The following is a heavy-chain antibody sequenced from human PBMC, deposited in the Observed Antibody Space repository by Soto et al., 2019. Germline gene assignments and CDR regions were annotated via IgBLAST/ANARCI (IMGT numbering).Heavy chain of an antibody. Sequence: SETLSLTCSVSGGSINSHWWSWIRQPAGKGLEWIGRVYSSGTTDYNPSLNSRATLSVETSKNQFSLKLSSVTAADTAVYYCARDIGSYAYGEGYWGQGIQVTVSS. J-gene: IGHJ4*02. CDR1: GGSINSHW. D-gene: IGHD3-10*01. V-gene: IGHV4-4*07. CDR2: VYSSGTT. CDR3: ARDIGSYAYGEGY.